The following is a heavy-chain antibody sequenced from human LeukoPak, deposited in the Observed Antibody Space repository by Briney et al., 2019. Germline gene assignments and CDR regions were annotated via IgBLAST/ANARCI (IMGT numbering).Heavy chain of an antibody. CDR2: ISGSGGST. Sequence: GGSLRLSCAVSGFTLSSYAMSWVRQAPGKGLEWVSGISGSGGSTFYADSVKGRFTISRDTSKNTQYMQMDSLRADDTAVYYCAKENSGNDYWGQGTLVTVSS. J-gene: IGHJ4*02. CDR1: GFTLSSYA. D-gene: IGHD5-12*01. V-gene: IGHV3-23*01. CDR3: AKENSGNDY.